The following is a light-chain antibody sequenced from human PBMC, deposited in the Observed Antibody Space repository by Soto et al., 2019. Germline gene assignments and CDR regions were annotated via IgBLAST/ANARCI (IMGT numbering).Light chain of an antibody. J-gene: IGKJ4*01. Sequence: DIQMPQSPSSLSASVGDRVTITCQASRGITNSLNWYHQKPGKAPKLLIYDASNLETGVPSRFSGSGSGTDFTFTISSLQPEDIATYYCQQYDNRLTFGGGTKVEIK. CDR2: DAS. CDR1: RGITNS. CDR3: QQYDNRLT. V-gene: IGKV1-33*01.